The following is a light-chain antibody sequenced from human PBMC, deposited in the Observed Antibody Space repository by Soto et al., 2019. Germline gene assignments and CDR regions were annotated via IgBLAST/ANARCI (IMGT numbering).Light chain of an antibody. J-gene: IGKJ1*01. V-gene: IGKV3-15*01. Sequence: EIVMTQSPATLSVSPGERATPSCRASQSVSINLAWYQQKPGQAPRLLIYGASSRATGIPARFSGSGSGTEFTLTISSLQSEDSAVYFCQQYNNWPRTFGQGTKVDIK. CDR3: QQYNNWPRT. CDR1: QSVSIN. CDR2: GAS.